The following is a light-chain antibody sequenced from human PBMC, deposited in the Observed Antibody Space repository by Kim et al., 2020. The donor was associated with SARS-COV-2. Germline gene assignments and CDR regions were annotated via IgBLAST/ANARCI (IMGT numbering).Light chain of an antibody. CDR1: SSNIGAAYD. CDR3: QSNDRLSDYVV. V-gene: IGLV1-40*03. J-gene: IGLJ2*01. Sequence: QAVVTQPPSVSGAPGQRVTISCTGSSSNIGAAYDVQWYQQLPGTAPKLLIYGNSNRPSGVPDRFSGSKSGASASLAITGLQVEDEADYYCQSNDRLSDYVVFGGGTQLTVL. CDR2: GNS.